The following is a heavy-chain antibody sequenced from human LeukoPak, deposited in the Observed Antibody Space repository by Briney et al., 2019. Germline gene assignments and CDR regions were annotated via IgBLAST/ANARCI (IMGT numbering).Heavy chain of an antibody. J-gene: IGHJ4*02. CDR1: GFTFSSYW. V-gene: IGHV3-7*01. Sequence: PGGSLRLSCAASGFTFSSYWMSWVRQAPGKGLEWVANIKQDGSEKYYVDSVKGRFTISRDSAKNSLYLQMNSLRAEDTAVYYCARDRYYYGSGSPTELDYWGQGTLVTVSS. CDR2: IKQDGSEK. D-gene: IGHD3-10*01. CDR3: ARDRYYYGSGSPTELDY.